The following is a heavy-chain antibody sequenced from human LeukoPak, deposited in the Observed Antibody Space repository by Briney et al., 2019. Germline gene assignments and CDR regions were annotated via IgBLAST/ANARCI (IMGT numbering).Heavy chain of an antibody. CDR2: IKGDGSST. CDR1: RFTFNDYW. J-gene: IGHJ4*02. D-gene: IGHD5-18*01. Sequence: GGSLRLSCAASRFTFNDYWMHWVRQAPGKGLVWVSRIKGDGSSTTYADSVKGRFTISRDNANNTLYLQMNSLRAEDTAVYYCAKSDSHTAVVTAFDYWGQGTLVTVSS. V-gene: IGHV3-74*01. CDR3: AKSDSHTAVVTAFDY.